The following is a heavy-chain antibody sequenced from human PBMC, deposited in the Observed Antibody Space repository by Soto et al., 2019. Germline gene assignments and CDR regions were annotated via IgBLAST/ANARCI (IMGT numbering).Heavy chain of an antibody. J-gene: IGHJ6*02. CDR1: GGTFSSYA. D-gene: IGHD3-16*01. V-gene: IGHV1-69*01. Sequence: QVQLVQSGAEVKKPGSSVKVFCKASGGTFSSYAISWVRQAPGQGHEWMGGIIPICGTANYAQKLKGRVTITAAESTSTAYMELSSLRSEVTAVYYCARGKGAYYYSYGMDVWGQGTTVTVSS. CDR2: IIPICGTA. CDR3: ARGKGAYYYSYGMDV.